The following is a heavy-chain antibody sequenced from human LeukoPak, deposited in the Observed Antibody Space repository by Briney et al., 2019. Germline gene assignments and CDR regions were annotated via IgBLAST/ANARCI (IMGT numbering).Heavy chain of an antibody. J-gene: IGHJ4*02. CDR3: ARLAPCSGGICYPFDY. Sequence: SETPSLTSTVSGGSLSSYYWSRLRQPPREGVGGDGYIYYTGSTHYNPSLKSRVTISVDTSTKQISLKLSSVTAADTAVYYCARLAPCSGGICYPFDYWGQGTLVTVSS. V-gene: IGHV4-59*08. CDR1: GGSLSSYY. CDR2: IYYTGST. D-gene: IGHD2-15*01.